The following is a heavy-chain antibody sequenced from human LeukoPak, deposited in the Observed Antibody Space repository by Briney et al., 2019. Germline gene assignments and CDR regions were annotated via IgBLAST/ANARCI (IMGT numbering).Heavy chain of an antibody. CDR3: AKDGHDSGGFGGFDP. Sequence: QPGGSLRLSCVASGFTFSSYAMSWVRQAPGKGLEWVSFISGSGGSTYYTDSVKGRFTISRDNSKNTLSLQMNSLRADDTAVYYCAKDGHDSGGFGGFDPWGQGTLVTVSS. D-gene: IGHD3-10*01. CDR1: GFTFSSYA. CDR2: ISGSGGST. J-gene: IGHJ5*02. V-gene: IGHV3-23*01.